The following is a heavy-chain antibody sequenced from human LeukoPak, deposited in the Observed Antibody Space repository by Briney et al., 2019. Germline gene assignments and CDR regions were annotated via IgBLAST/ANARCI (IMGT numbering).Heavy chain of an antibody. V-gene: IGHV3-30*04. J-gene: IGHJ4*02. CDR2: IRYDGSNK. CDR3: AAPGVPAATYYFDY. Sequence: GRSLRLSCAASGFTFSSYAMHWVRQAPGKGLEWVAVIRYDGSNKYYADSVKGRFTISRDNSKNTVYLQMNSLRAEDTAVYYCAAPGVPAATYYFDYWGQGTLVTVSS. CDR1: GFTFSSYA. D-gene: IGHD2-2*01.